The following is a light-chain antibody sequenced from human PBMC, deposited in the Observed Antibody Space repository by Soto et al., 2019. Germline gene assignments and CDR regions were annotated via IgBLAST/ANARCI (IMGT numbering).Light chain of an antibody. CDR1: SSDVGGSDY. V-gene: IGLV2-11*01. Sequence: QSVLTQPRSVPGSPGQSVTISCTGTSSDVGGSDYVSWFQHYPGKGPKLLIYDVTRRPSGVPDRFSGSKSGNTASLTISGLQVEDEADYYCCSHAGSYTFRVFGTGTKGTVL. CDR2: DVT. J-gene: IGLJ1*01. CDR3: CSHAGSYTFRV.